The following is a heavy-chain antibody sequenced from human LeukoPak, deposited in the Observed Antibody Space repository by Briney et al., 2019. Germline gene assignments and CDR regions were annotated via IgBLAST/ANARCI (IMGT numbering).Heavy chain of an antibody. CDR2: INHSGST. D-gene: IGHD1-1*01. CDR3: ARVQVNDCH. J-gene: IGHJ4*02. CDR1: GGSFSGYY. Sequence: SETLSLTCAVYGGSFSGYYWTWIRQPPGKGLEWIGEINHSGSTNYNPSLKSRVTISVDTSKNQFSLKLSSVTAADTAVYYCARVQVNDCHWSQGTLVTVSS. V-gene: IGHV4-34*01.